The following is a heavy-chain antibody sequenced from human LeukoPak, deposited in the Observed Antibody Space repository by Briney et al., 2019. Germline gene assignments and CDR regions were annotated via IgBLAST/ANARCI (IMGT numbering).Heavy chain of an antibody. J-gene: IGHJ5*02. CDR1: GFTFSDYY. CDR3: ARDGVYDSSGYPGA. CDR2: ISGSGSTI. V-gene: IGHV3-11*01. D-gene: IGHD3-22*01. Sequence: GGSLRLSCAASGFTFSDYYMSWIRQAPGKGLEWVSYISGSGSTIYYADSVKGRFTISRDNAKNSLYLQMNSLRAEDTAVYYCARDGVYDSSGYPGAWGQGTLVTVSS.